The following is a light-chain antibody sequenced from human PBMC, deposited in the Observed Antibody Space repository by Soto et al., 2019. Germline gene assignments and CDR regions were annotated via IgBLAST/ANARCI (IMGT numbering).Light chain of an antibody. CDR3: QQYHSLPFT. CDR1: QDISKY. J-gene: IGKJ3*01. V-gene: IGKV1-33*01. CDR2: EAS. Sequence: DIQMTQSPSSLSASVGDRISITCQASQDISKYLIWYQQTPGKAPKFLIYEASSMERGVPSRFSGSGSGTDFTLTINSLQPEDIATYYCQQYHSLPFTFGPGTKLEIK.